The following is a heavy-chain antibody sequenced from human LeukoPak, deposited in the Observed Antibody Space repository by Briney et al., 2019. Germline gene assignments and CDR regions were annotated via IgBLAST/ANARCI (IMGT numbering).Heavy chain of an antibody. CDR2: ISSSSSYI. V-gene: IGHV3-21*04. CDR1: GFTFSSYS. D-gene: IGHD3-10*01. J-gene: IGHJ6*03. CDR3: AKHGSITMVRGRLRYYYMDV. Sequence: PGGSLRLSCAASGFTFSSYSMNWVRQAPGKGLEWVSSISSSSSYIHYADSVKGRFTISRDNSKNTLYLQMNSLRAEDTAVYYCAKHGSITMVRGRLRYYYMDVWGKGTTVTISS.